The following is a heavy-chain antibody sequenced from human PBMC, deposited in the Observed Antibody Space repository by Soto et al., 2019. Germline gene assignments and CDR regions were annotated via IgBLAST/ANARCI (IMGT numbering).Heavy chain of an antibody. CDR2: IWFDGRKQ. Sequence: GGSLRLSCAVSGFSFSTYAMHWVRQAPGKGLEWVSIIWFDGRKQFYADSVRGRFTVSMDSSKNTLYLQMNTLTTEDTAIYYCTRVTMDAWGQGTTVTV. V-gene: IGHV3-33*01. CDR3: TRVTMDA. J-gene: IGHJ6*02. CDR1: GFSFSTYA.